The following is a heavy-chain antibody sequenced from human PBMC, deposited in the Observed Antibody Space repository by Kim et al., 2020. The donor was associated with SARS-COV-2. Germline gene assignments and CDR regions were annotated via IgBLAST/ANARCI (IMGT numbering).Heavy chain of an antibody. Sequence: GGSLRLSCAASGFTFSSYGMHWVRQAPGKGLEWVAVIWYDGSNKYYADSVKGRFTISRDNSKNTLYVQMNSLRAEDTAVYYCAKEGGDYIWGSYRPFDYWGQGTLVTVSS. CDR1: GFTFSSYG. J-gene: IGHJ4*02. CDR3: AKEGGDYIWGSYRPFDY. D-gene: IGHD3-16*02. CDR2: IWYDGSNK. V-gene: IGHV3-33*06.